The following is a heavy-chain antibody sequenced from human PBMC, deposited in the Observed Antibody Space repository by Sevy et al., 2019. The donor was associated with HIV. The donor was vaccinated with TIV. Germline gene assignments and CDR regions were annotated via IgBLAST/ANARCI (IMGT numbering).Heavy chain of an antibody. Sequence: SETLSLTCTVSGGSISNYYWSWIRQPPGKGLEYIGYTSYSGSTNYSPSLKSRVTMSVDTSKNQFSLKLSSMTAADTAVYYCARQVNYYDRVDYWGQGTLVTVSS. CDR3: ARQVNYYDRVDY. V-gene: IGHV4-59*08. D-gene: IGHD3-22*01. J-gene: IGHJ4*02. CDR1: GGSISNYY. CDR2: TSYSGST.